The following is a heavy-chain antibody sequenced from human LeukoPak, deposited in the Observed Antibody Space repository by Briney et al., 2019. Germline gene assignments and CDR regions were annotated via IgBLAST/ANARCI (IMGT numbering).Heavy chain of an antibody. V-gene: IGHV4-4*07. J-gene: IGHJ5*02. D-gene: IGHD6-13*01. CDR3: AREAPGIAAAGNWFDP. CDR1: GGSISYYY. Sequence: PSETLSLTCTVSGGSISYYYWSWIRQPAGKGLEWIGRIYTSGSTNYNPSLKSRVTMSVDTSKNQFSLKLSSVIAADTAVYYCAREAPGIAAAGNWFDPWGQGTLVTVSS. CDR2: IYTSGST.